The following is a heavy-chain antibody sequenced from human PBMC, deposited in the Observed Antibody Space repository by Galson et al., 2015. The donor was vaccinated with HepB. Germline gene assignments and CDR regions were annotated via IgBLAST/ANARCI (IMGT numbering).Heavy chain of an antibody. J-gene: IGHJ4*02. CDR2: IDWDDDK. V-gene: IGHV2-70*04. D-gene: IGHD6-13*01. CDR3: ARHQERAPGTFDS. CDR1: GFSLSTSGMR. Sequence: PALVKPTQTLTLTCTFSGFSLSTSGMRVSWIRPPPGKALEWLARIDWDDDKFYSTSLKTRLTVSKDTSKKQVVLTMTNMDPVGTASYYCARHQERAPGTFDSWGQGTLVAVSS.